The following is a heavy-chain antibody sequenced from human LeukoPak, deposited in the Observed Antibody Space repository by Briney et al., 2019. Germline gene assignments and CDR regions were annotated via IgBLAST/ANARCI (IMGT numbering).Heavy chain of an antibody. J-gene: IGHJ4*02. Sequence: PGESLKISCKGSGDSFTTYWIGWVRQMPGKGLEWMGIIYLGDSDTRYSPSFQGQVTISADKSINPAYLQWSSLKAWDTAMYYCVRHRNWNYDYWGQGTLVTVSS. CDR2: IYLGDSDT. CDR3: VRHRNWNYDY. CDR1: GDSFTTYW. V-gene: IGHV5-51*01. D-gene: IGHD1-1*01.